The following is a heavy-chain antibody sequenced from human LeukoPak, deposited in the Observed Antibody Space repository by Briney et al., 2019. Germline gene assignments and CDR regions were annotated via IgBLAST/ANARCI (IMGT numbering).Heavy chain of an antibody. J-gene: IGHJ4*02. Sequence: GGSLRLSCAASGFSFSNYWMHWVRQAPGKGLVWVTRMNSDGSATYYADSVQGRFTISRDNAKNTLYLQMNSLRADDTAMYFCAKGPNYFDSWGQGTLVTVSS. V-gene: IGHV3-74*01. CDR2: MNSDGSAT. CDR3: AKGPNYFDS. CDR1: GFSFSNYW.